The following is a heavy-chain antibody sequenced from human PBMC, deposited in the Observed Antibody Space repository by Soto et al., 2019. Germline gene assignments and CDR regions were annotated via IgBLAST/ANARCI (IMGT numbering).Heavy chain of an antibody. CDR2: IYYSGST. J-gene: IGHJ4*02. CDR1: GGSISSSSYY. V-gene: IGHV4-39*01. Sequence: SETLSLTCTVSGGSISSSSYYWGWIRQPPGKGLEWIGSIYYSGSTYYNPSLKSRVTISVDTSKNQFSLKLSSVTAADTAVYYCARRGSIAVAGTFDYWGQGTLVTVSS. CDR3: ARRGSIAVAGTFDY. D-gene: IGHD6-19*01.